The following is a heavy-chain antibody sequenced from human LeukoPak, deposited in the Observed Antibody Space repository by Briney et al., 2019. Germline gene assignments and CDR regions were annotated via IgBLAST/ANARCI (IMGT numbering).Heavy chain of an antibody. CDR2: ISAYNGNT. CDR1: GYTFTSYG. Sequence: GASVKVSCKASGYTFTSYGISWVRQAPGQGLEWMGWISAYNGNTNYAQKLQGRVTMTTDTSTSTAYMELRSLRSDDTAVYYCARDWGVGDILTGPLSTWDYWGQGTLVTVSS. V-gene: IGHV1-18*01. D-gene: IGHD3-9*01. CDR3: ARDWGVGDILTGPLSTWDY. J-gene: IGHJ4*02.